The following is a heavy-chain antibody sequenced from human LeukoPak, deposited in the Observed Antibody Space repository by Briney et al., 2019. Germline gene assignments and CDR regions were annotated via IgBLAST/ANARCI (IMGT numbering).Heavy chain of an antibody. D-gene: IGHD3-22*01. CDR1: GFTFSSYG. Sequence: GGSLRLSCAASGFTFSSYGMHWVRQAPGMGLEWVAIIWYDGNNKYYADSVKGRFTISRDNSKNTLYLQMNSLRVEDTADYYCAREKFYDNSRFDYWGQGTLVTVSS. V-gene: IGHV3-33*01. CDR2: IWYDGNNK. J-gene: IGHJ4*02. CDR3: AREKFYDNSRFDY.